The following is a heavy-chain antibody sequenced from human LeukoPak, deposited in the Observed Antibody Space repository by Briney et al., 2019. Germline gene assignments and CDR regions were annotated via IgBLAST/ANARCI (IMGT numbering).Heavy chain of an antibody. J-gene: IGHJ4*02. V-gene: IGHV3-7*01. CDR1: GFTFSSYW. CDR2: IKQDGSEK. Sequence: GGSLRLSCAASGFTFSSYWMSWVRQAPGKGLEWVANIKQDGSEKYYVDSVKGRVTISRDNAKNSLYLQMNSLRAEDTAVYYCARVFGAGYSDYWGQGTLVTVSS. D-gene: IGHD4/OR15-4a*01. CDR3: ARVFGAGYSDY.